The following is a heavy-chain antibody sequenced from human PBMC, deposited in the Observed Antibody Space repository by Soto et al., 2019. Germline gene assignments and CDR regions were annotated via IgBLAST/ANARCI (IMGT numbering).Heavy chain of an antibody. V-gene: IGHV1-2*02. J-gene: IGHJ4*02. CDR2: IYPKNGVT. Sequence: ASLKVSCQTSGFSFNVYYIHWVRQAPGQGLEWVGCIYPKNGVTDYTQKFQGRVTMTRDTSISTVYMELSSLRSDDTAVYFCVRENWHYDYWGRGTLVTVSS. CDR3: VRENWHYDY. CDR1: GFSFNVYY.